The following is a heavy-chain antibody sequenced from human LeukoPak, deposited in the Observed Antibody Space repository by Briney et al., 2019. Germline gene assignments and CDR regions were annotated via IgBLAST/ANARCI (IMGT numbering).Heavy chain of an antibody. CDR3: AADDLLFVY. D-gene: IGHD2-21*01. Sequence: SVKVSCKASGFTFTSSAVQWVRQARGQRLEWIGWIDVGSGNTNYAQKFQERVTITSDMSTSTVNMELTSLSSEDTAVYYCAADDLLFVYWGQGTLVTVSS. CDR1: GFTFTSSA. V-gene: IGHV1-58*01. CDR2: IDVGSGNT. J-gene: IGHJ4*02.